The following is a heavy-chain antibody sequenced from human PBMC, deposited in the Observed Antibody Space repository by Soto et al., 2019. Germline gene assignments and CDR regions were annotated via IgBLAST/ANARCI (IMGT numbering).Heavy chain of an antibody. V-gene: IGHV3-48*02. CDR1: GFTFSSYS. J-gene: IGHJ5*02. CDR2: ISSRSSTI. Sequence: EVQLVESGGGLVQPGGSLRLSCAASGFTFSSYSMNWVRQAPGKGLEWVSYISSRSSTIYYADSVKGRFTISRDNAKNSLYRPMNSLRDEDTAVYYCAREGGSLNWFDTWGQGTLVTVSS. D-gene: IGHD1-26*01. CDR3: AREGGSLNWFDT.